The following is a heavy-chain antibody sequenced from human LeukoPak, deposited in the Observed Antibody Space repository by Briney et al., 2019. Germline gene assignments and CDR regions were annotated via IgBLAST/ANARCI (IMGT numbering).Heavy chain of an antibody. J-gene: IGHJ5*01. D-gene: IGHD4-11*01. CDR3: AKDAQRGFNYSNSLES. CDR1: GFTFSHYG. Sequence: GGSLRLSCATSGFTFSHYGMHWVRQAPGKGLEWVAVIWSDASNMFYGGSVKGRFTISRDNSKKIVYLQMNNLRVEDTAVYYCAKDAQRGFNYSNSLESWGQGTLVTVSS. V-gene: IGHV3-33*06. CDR2: IWSDASNM.